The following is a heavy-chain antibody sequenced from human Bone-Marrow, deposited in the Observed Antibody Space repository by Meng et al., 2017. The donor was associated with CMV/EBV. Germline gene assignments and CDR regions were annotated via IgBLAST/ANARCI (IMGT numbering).Heavy chain of an antibody. CDR2: IIPILGIA. J-gene: IGHJ4*02. D-gene: IGHD5/OR15-5a*01. CDR1: GGTFSSYA. CDR3: AREVDDAYFDY. V-gene: IGHV1-69*10. Sequence: SVKVSCKASGGTFSSYAISWVRQAPGQGLEWMGGIIPILGIANYAQKFQGRVTITADKSTSTAYMELSSLRSEDTAVYYCAREVDDAYFDYWCQGTLVTVSS.